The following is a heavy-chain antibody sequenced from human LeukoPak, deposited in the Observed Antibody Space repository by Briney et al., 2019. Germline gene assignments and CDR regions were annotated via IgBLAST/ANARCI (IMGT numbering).Heavy chain of an antibody. J-gene: IGHJ4*02. CDR2: ISGSGGTI. V-gene: IGHV3-23*01. CDR1: GFTFSNYA. D-gene: IGHD1-26*01. CDR3: ARHIVGATQHFDS. Sequence: GGSLRLSCAASGFTFSNYAMTWVRQPPGKGLEWVATISGSGGTIYYADSATGQSTISRVNSKNTLYLEMNSLRVDGTAIYYCARHIVGATQHFDSWGQGTLVTVSS.